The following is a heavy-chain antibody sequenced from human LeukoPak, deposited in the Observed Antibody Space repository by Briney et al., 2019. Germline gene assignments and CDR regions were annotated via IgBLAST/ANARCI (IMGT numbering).Heavy chain of an antibody. CDR2: INHSGST. CDR1: GGSFSGYY. J-gene: IGHJ4*02. D-gene: IGHD6-13*01. V-gene: IGHV4-34*01. CDR3: ARRYSSSWYARGYFDY. Sequence: PSETLSLTCAVYGGSFSGYYWSWIRQPPGKGLEWIGEINHSGSTNYNPSLKSRVTISVDTSKNQFSLKLSSVTAADTAVYYCARRYSSSWYARGYFDYWAREPWSPSPQ.